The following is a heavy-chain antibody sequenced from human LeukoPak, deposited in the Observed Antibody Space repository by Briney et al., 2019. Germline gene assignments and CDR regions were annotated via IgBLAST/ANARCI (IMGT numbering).Heavy chain of an antibody. CDR1: GYTFTGYY. Sequence: GASVKVSCKASGYTFTGYYMHWVRQAPGQGLEWMGWINPNSGGTNYAQKFQGRVTMTRDTSISTAYMELSRLRSDDTAVYFCARSDTTMVRGAITPLGYWGQGTLVIVSS. CDR3: ARSDTTMVRGAITPLGY. CDR2: INPNSGGT. V-gene: IGHV1-2*02. D-gene: IGHD3-10*01. J-gene: IGHJ4*02.